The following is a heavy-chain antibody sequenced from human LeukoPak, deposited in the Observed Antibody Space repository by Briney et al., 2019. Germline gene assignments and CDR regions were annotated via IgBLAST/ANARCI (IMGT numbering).Heavy chain of an antibody. CDR2: ISVCNGNT. CDR1: GYTFTNYG. V-gene: IGHV1-18*01. CDR3: ARDAYGDSKGWFDP. D-gene: IGHD4-17*01. J-gene: IGHJ5*02. Sequence: ASVKVSCKASGYTFTNYGITWVRQAPGQGLEWMGWISVCNGNTNYAQKLQGRVTMTTDTSTSTAYMELRSLRSDDTAVYYCARDAYGDSKGWFDPWGQGTLVTVSS.